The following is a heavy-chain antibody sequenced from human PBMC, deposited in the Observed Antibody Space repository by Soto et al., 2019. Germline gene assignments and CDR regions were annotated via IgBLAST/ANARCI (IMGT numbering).Heavy chain of an antibody. CDR3: ARVGWTPLTFFDY. J-gene: IGHJ4*02. D-gene: IGHD4-17*01. V-gene: IGHV3-11*01. CDR1: GFPFSVYY. CDR2: ITDSGSTI. Sequence: QVQLVESGGGLVKPGGSLRLSCAASGFPFSVYYMSWIRQAPGKGLEWLSYITDSGSTIYYADSVKGRFTISRDNXKNSLYLQMNSLRAEDTAVYYCARVGWTPLTFFDYWGQGTLVTVSS.